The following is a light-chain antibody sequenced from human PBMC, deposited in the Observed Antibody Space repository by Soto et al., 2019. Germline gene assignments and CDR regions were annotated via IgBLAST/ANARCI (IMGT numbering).Light chain of an antibody. J-gene: IGKJ5*01. V-gene: IGKV1-39*01. CDR3: QQSFATPIT. Sequence: QMTQSPSSLSASVGDRVTITCRASQAISNYLNWYQQKPGKAPKVLIYGASGLQSGVPLTFSGSGYGTNFTFTIVSLGPEDFATYYCQQSFATPITFGQGTRVDIK. CDR1: QAISNY. CDR2: GAS.